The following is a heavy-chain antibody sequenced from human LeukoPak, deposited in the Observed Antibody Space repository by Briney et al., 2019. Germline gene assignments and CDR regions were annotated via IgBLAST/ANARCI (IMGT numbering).Heavy chain of an antibody. CDR3: ARAWGSGSYGGKH. CDR1: GYXFIDYY. Sequence: ASVKVSCKSSGYXFIDYYLHWVRQAPGQGLEWLGWINPNSGGTDYAQRFQGRVTLTRDTSISTAYMELSSLTSDDTAVYYCARAWGSGSYGGKHWGQGSLVTVTS. D-gene: IGHD1-26*01. J-gene: IGHJ1*01. CDR2: INPNSGGT. V-gene: IGHV1-2*02.